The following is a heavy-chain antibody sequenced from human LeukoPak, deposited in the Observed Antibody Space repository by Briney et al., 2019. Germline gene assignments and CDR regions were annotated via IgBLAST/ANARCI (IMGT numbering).Heavy chain of an antibody. J-gene: IGHJ4*02. CDR1: GGSINSYY. Sequence: SETLSLTCTVSGGSINSYYWSWIRQPPGKGLEWIGYIYYSGNTNYNPSLKSQVTISLDTSENQSSLKVSSVTAADTAVYYCARHPPYNNNCFDFWGQGTLVTVSS. V-gene: IGHV4-59*08. CDR3: ARHPPYNNNCFDF. D-gene: IGHD1-1*01. CDR2: IYYSGNT.